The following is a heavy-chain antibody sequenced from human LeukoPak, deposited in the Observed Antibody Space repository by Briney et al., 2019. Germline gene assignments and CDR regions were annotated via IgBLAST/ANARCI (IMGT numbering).Heavy chain of an antibody. J-gene: IGHJ4*02. D-gene: IGHD5-24*01. V-gene: IGHV4-30-2*01. CDR2: IYHSGGT. CDR3: ARRNGYSGFDY. Sequence: PSETLSLTCAVSGGSISSGGYSWSWIRQPPGKGLEWIGYIYHSGGTSYNPSLKSRVTISVDRSKNQFSLKLSSVTAADTAVYYCARRNGYSGFDYWGQGTLVTVSS. CDR1: GGSISSGGYS.